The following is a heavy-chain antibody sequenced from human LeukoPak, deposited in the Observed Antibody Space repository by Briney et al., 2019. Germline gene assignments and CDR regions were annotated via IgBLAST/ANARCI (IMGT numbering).Heavy chain of an antibody. Sequence: SRSLRLSCAASGFTFDDYAMHWVRQAPGKGLEWVSGISWNSGTIGYADSVKGRFTISRDNAKNSLYLQMNSLRAEDTALYYCAKDGRSLNYYDSSGYYGGGGFDYWGQGARVTVSS. CDR1: GFTFDDYA. D-gene: IGHD3-22*01. V-gene: IGHV3-9*01. CDR2: ISWNSGTI. J-gene: IGHJ4*02. CDR3: AKDGRSLNYYDSSGYYGGGGFDY.